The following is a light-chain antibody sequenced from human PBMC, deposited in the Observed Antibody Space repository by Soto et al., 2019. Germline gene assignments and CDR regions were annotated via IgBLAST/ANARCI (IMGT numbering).Light chain of an antibody. CDR2: GAS. CDR1: QSVSSN. V-gene: IGKV3-15*01. J-gene: IGKJ1*01. CDR3: QQYANWPWT. Sequence: EIVVTQSPATLSVSPGERATLSCRASQSVSSNLAWYQQKPGQAPRLLIYGASTRATGIPARFSGSGSGTEFTLTISSLQSEDFAVYYCQQYANWPWTFGQGTKVDIK.